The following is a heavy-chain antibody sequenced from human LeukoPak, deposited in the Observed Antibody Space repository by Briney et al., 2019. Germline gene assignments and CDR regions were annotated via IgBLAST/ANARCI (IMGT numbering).Heavy chain of an antibody. J-gene: IGHJ4*02. CDR3: ARYYLYDSSGYPPYYFDY. CDR1: GYSFTSYW. V-gene: IGHV5-51*01. CDR2: IYPGDSDT. Sequence: GESLKISCKGSGYSFTSYWIGWVRQMPGKGLEWTGIIYPGDSDTRYSPSFQGQVTISADKSISTAYLQWSSLKASDTAMYYCARYYLYDSSGYPPYYFDYWGQGTLVTVSS. D-gene: IGHD3-22*01.